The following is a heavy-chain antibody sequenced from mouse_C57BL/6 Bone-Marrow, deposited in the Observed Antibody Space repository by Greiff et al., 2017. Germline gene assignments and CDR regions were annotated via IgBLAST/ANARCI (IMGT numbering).Heavy chain of an antibody. CDR1: GFTFSSYG. CDR2: ISSGGSYT. D-gene: IGHD3-1*01. CDR3: ARQRTGYYFDY. J-gene: IGHJ2*01. Sequence: EVKLVESGGDLVKPGGSLKLSCAASGFTFSSYGMSWVRQTPDKRLEWVATISSGGSYTYYPDSVKGRFTISRDNAKNTLYLQMSSLKSEDTAMYYCARQRTGYYFDYWGQGNTLTVSS. V-gene: IGHV5-6*01.